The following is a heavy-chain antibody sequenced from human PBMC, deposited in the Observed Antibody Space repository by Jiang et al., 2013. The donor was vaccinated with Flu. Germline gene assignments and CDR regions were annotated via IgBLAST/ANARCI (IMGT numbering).Heavy chain of an antibody. CDR3: ASDILGYCSSTSCYNYYGMDV. V-gene: IGHV1-69*04. CDR2: IIPILGIA. D-gene: IGHD2-2*02. J-gene: IGHJ6*02. CDR1: GGTFSSYA. Sequence: GAEVKKPGSSVKVSCKASGGTFSSYAISWVRQAPGQGLEWMGRIIPILGIANYAQKFQGRVTITADKSTSTAYMELSSLRSEDTAVYYCASDILGYCSSTSCYNYYGMDVWGQGTTVTVSS.